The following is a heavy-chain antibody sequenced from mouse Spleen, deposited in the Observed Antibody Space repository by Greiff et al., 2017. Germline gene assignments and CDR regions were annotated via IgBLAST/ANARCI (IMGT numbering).Heavy chain of an antibody. J-gene: IGHJ1*03. Sequence: EVQLQQSGPELVKPGASVKIPCKASGYTFTDYNMDWVKQSHGKSLEWIGDINPNNGGTIYNQKFKGKATLTVDKSSSTAYMELRSLTSEDTAVYYCARTTVVYWYFDVWGTGTTVTVSS. CDR3: ARTTVVYWYFDV. CDR2: INPNNGGT. V-gene: IGHV1-18*01. CDR1: GYTFTDYN. D-gene: IGHD1-1*01.